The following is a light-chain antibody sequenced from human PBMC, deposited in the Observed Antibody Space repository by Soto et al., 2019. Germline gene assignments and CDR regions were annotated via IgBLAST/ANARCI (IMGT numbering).Light chain of an antibody. CDR3: SSSTSSTSAV. CDR1: SSDVGRYNY. V-gene: IGLV2-14*01. J-gene: IGLJ2*01. CDR2: EVS. Sequence: QSALTQPASVSGSPGQSITISCTGTSSDVGRYNYVSWFQQHPGKAPKLMICEVSTRPSGVSNRFSGSKSGNTASLTISGLQIEDEAYYYCSSSTSSTSAVFGGGTKVTVL.